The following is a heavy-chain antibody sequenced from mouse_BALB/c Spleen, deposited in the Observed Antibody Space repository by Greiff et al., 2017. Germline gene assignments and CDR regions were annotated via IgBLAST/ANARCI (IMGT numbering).Heavy chain of an antibody. CDR1: GYTFTSYW. J-gene: IGHJ1*01. Sequence: VQLQQSGAELAKPGASVKMSCKASGYTFTSYWMHWVKQRPGQGLEWIGYINPSTGYTEYNQKFKDKATLTADKSSSTAYMQLSSLTSEDSAVYYCARSRTTVVATKYFDVWGAGTTVTVSS. CDR3: ARSRTTVVATKYFDV. CDR2: INPSTGYT. V-gene: IGHV1-7*01. D-gene: IGHD1-1*01.